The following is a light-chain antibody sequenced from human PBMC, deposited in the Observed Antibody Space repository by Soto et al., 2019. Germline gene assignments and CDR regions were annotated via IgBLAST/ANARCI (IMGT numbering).Light chain of an antibody. V-gene: IGLV1-40*01. Sequence: QSVLTQPPSVSGAPGQRVTISCTGSSANIRAGYDVHWYQQLPGTAPQLLIYGNSNRRSGGPDRFSGSKSGTSASLAITGLQAEDESDDYCQSYDSSLSGTGVVFGGGTKVTVL. CDR3: QSYDSSLSGTGVV. CDR2: GNS. J-gene: IGLJ2*01. CDR1: SANIRAGYD.